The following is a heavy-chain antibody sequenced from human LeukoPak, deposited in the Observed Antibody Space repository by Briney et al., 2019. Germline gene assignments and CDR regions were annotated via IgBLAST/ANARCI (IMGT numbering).Heavy chain of an antibody. CDR3: ARDQIVVVPAASIWFDP. CDR1: GFTFSSYW. J-gene: IGHJ5*02. CDR2: IKQDGSEK. V-gene: IGHV3-7*01. D-gene: IGHD2-2*01. Sequence: SGGSLRLSCAASGFTFSSYWMSWVRQAPGKGLEWVANIKQDGSEKYYVDSVKGRFTISRDNAKNSLYLQMNSLRAEDTAVYYCARDQIVVVPAASIWFDPWGQGTLVTVSS.